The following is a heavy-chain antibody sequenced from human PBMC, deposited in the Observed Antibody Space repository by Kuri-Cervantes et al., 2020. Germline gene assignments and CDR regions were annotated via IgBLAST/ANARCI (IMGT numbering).Heavy chain of an antibody. Sequence: SETLSLTCTVSGGSISSGSYYWSWIRQPAGKGLEWIGRIYTSGSTNYNPSLKSRVTISVDTSKNRFSLRLASVTPADTALYYCVRTVGFRAPPWFDPWGQGTLVTGSS. CDR3: VRTVGFRAPPWFDP. V-gene: IGHV4-61*02. D-gene: IGHD5-12*01. J-gene: IGHJ5*02. CDR2: IYTSGST. CDR1: GGSISSGSYY.